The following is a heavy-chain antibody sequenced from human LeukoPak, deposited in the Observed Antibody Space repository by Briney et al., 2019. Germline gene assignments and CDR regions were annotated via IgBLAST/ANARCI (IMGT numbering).Heavy chain of an antibody. CDR2: INHSGST. CDR3: ARRGDYYDSSGLNY. J-gene: IGHJ4*02. V-gene: IGHV4-34*01. CDR1: GGSFSGYY. Sequence: SSETLSLTCAVCGGSFSGYYWSWIRQPPGKGLEWIGEINHSGSTNYNPSLKCRVTISVDTSKNQFSLKVSSVTAADTAVYYCARRGDYYDSSGLNYWGQGTLVTVSS. D-gene: IGHD3-22*01.